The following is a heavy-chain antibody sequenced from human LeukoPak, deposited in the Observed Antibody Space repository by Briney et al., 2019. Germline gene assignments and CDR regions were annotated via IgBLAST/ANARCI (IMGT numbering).Heavy chain of an antibody. CDR1: GFTFSIYA. CDR2: ISGGGGST. CDR3: AREGRYDSSGYYFYWYFDL. J-gene: IGHJ2*01. D-gene: IGHD3-22*01. Sequence: GGSLRLSCAASGFTFSIYAMTWVRQAPGKGLEWVSAISGGGGSTYYADSVKGRFTISRDNSKNTLYLQMNSLRAEDTAVYYCAREGRYDSSGYYFYWYFDLWGRGTLVTVSS. V-gene: IGHV3-23*01.